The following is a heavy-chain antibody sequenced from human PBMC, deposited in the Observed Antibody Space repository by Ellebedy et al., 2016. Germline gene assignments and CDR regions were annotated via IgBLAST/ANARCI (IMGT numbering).Heavy chain of an antibody. V-gene: IGHV3-53*01. CDR1: GFSVTSND. J-gene: IGHJ3*02. CDR3: VTRHNVAFDI. CDR2: IYGGGTS. Sequence: GGSLRLSXAASGFSVTSNDMSWVRQAPGKGLELVSLIYGGGTSYYAESVKGRFTISRDNSKKTLYLQMSGLGADDTAVYYCVTRHNVAFDIWGQGTTVTVS. D-gene: IGHD1-1*01.